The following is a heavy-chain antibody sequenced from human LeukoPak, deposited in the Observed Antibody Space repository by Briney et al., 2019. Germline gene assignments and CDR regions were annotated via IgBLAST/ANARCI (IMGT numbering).Heavy chain of an antibody. CDR1: GFTFSNYG. J-gene: IGHJ5*02. D-gene: IGHD1-1*01. CDR3: VRGHLPQYTTKWDNWFDP. V-gene: IGHV3-48*04. Sequence: QTGGSLRLSCAASGFTFSNYGMNWVRQAPGKGLQWVSYISSSGNKIYYADSVRGRFTISRDNAKNSLYLHMNSLRAEDTAVYYCVRGHLPQYTTKWDNWFDPWGQGTLVTVSS. CDR2: ISSSGNKI.